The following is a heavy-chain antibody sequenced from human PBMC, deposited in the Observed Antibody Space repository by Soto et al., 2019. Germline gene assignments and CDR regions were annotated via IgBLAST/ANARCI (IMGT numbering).Heavy chain of an antibody. Sequence: WGSLRLFCAASGFTFSNYAGTWVRQAPGKGLEWVSTISGSGGSTYYADSVKGRFTISRDNSKNTLYLQMNSLRAEDTAVYYCAKDQGSSWYEIDYWGQGTLVTVSS. V-gene: IGHV3-23*01. CDR1: GFTFSNYA. CDR2: ISGSGGST. D-gene: IGHD6-13*01. J-gene: IGHJ4*02. CDR3: AKDQGSSWYEIDY.